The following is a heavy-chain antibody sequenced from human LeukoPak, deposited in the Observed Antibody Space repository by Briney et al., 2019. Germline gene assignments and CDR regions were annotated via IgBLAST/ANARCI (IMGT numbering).Heavy chain of an antibody. CDR2: IYYSGST. CDR3: ARSVEGYCSGGSCYSYYYYMDV. Sequence: SETLSLTCTVSGYSISSGYYWGWIRPPPGKGLEWIGSIYYSGSTYYNPSLKSRVTISVDTSKNQFSLKLSSVTAADTAVYYCARSVEGYCSGGSCYSYYYYMDVWGKGTTVTVSS. CDR1: GYSISSGYY. J-gene: IGHJ6*03. D-gene: IGHD2-15*01. V-gene: IGHV4-38-2*02.